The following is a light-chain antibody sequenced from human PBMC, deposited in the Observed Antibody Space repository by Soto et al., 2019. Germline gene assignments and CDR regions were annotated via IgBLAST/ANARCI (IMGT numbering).Light chain of an antibody. J-gene: IGLJ3*02. CDR1: SPNIGSNT. Sequence: QSVLTQPPSASGTPGQRVTISCSGSSPNIGSNTVNWYQQLPGTAPKLLIYGNNQRPSGVPDRFSGSKSGTSASLAISGLQSEDEADYYCSTWSDNLNGWVFGGGTKLTVL. V-gene: IGLV1-44*01. CDR2: GNN. CDR3: STWSDNLNGWV.